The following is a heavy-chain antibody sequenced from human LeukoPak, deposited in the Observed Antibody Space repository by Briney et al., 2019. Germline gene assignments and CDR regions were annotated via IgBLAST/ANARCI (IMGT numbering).Heavy chain of an antibody. CDR1: GFTFNTYW. D-gene: IGHD3-9*01. Sequence: GGSLRLSCAASGFTFNTYWMHWVRQAPGKGLECVSSINWNGGRTAYADSVKGRFTISRENAKNSLYLQMNSLRAEDTALYYCARVGRYLGGYYYYYMDVWGKGTTVTVSS. CDR3: ARVGRYLGGYYYYYMDV. CDR2: INWNGGRT. V-gene: IGHV3-20*04. J-gene: IGHJ6*03.